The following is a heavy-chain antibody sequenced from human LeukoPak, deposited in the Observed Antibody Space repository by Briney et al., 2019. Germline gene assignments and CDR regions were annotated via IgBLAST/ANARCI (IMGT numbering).Heavy chain of an antibody. D-gene: IGHD3-22*01. Sequence: GGSLRLSCAASGFTFDDYAMDWVRQAPGKGLEWVSLISWDGGSTYYADSVKGRFTISRDNSKNSLYLQMNSLRAEDTALYYCAKEGDSSGYYYGSEYFQHWGQGTLVTVSS. J-gene: IGHJ1*01. V-gene: IGHV3-43D*03. CDR1: GFTFDDYA. CDR3: AKEGDSSGYYYGSEYFQH. CDR2: ISWDGGST.